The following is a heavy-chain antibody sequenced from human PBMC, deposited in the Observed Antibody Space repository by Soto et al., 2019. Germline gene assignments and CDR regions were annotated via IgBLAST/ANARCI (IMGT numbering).Heavy chain of an antibody. CDR2: IDPEDGKT. V-gene: IGHV1-24*01. CDR1: GFTFSDLS. D-gene: IGHD6-13*01. J-gene: IGHJ4*02. Sequence: ASVKVSCKASGFTFSDLSIHWVRQSPGKGLEWMGGIDPEDGKTIYAPKFQGRITMTEDSSSDTAYLEVNKLMSNDTAFYYCTTGASAGRRDFWGQGTLVTVS. CDR3: TTGASAGRRDF.